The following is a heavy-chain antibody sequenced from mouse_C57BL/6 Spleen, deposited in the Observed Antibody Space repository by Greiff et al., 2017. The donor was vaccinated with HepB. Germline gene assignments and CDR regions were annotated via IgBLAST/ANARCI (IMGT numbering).Heavy chain of an antibody. Sequence: EVHLVESGGGLVKPGGSLKLSCAASGFTFSDYGMHWVRQAPEKGLEWVAYISSGSSTIYYADTVKGRFTISRDNAKNTLFLQMTSLRSEDTAMYYCARGDYYGSSFLYAMDYWGQGTSVTVSS. CDR2: ISSGSSTI. V-gene: IGHV5-17*01. J-gene: IGHJ4*01. CDR1: GFTFSDYG. D-gene: IGHD1-1*01. CDR3: ARGDYYGSSFLYAMDY.